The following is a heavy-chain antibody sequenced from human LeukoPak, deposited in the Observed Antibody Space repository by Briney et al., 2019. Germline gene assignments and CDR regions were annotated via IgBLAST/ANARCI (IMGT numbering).Heavy chain of an antibody. V-gene: IGHV3-74*01. Sequence: GGSLRLSCAASGFTFSNYWMHWVRQAPGKGLVWVSHINSDGSSTNYADSVRGRFTISRDNAKNTLYLQMNSLRAEDTAVYYCARRVSSAWALEDYWGQGTQVTVSS. CDR3: ARRVSSAWALEDY. CDR2: INSDGSST. D-gene: IGHD6-19*01. J-gene: IGHJ4*02. CDR1: GFTFSNYW.